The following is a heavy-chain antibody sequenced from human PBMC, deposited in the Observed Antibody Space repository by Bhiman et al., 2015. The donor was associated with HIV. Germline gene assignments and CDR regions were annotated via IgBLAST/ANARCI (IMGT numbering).Heavy chain of an antibody. D-gene: IGHD3-16*01. CDR1: GFTFSTYS. V-gene: IGHV3-21*01. Sequence: EVQLVESGGGLVKPGGSLRLSCAASGFTFSTYSMNWVRQAPGKGLEWVSSISSNTRYIYYADSVKGRFTISRDNAKNSLYLQMNSLRAEDTAVYYCVRDPGGGWFDPWGQGNPGHRLL. CDR2: ISSNTRYI. CDR3: VRDPGGGWFDP. J-gene: IGHJ5*02.